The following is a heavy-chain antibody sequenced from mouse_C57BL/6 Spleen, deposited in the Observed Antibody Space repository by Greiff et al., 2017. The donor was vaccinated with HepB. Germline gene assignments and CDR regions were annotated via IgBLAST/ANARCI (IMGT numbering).Heavy chain of an antibody. Sequence: VQLQQSGPELVKPGASVKISCKASGYTFTDYYMNWVKQSHGKSLEWIGDINPNNGGTSYNQKFKGKATLTVDKSSSTAYMELRSLTSEDSAVYYCARDGGYAYSHAMDYWGQGTSVTVSS. CDR2: INPNNGGT. J-gene: IGHJ4*01. CDR3: ARDGGYAYSHAMDY. V-gene: IGHV1-26*01. D-gene: IGHD2-3*01. CDR1: GYTFTDYY.